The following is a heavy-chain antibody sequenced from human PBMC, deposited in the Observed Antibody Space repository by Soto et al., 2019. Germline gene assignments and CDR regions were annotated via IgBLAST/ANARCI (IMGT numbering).Heavy chain of an antibody. D-gene: IGHD4-17*01. Sequence: EVQLVESGGGLVQPGGSLKLSCAASGFTFTGSAMHWVRQASGKGLEWVGRIRSKANTYATAYAASVKGRFTISRDDSKNAAYLQMKSLKTEETAVCYCSSSYGDEYYFDFWGQGTLVAVS. CDR2: IRSKANTYAT. J-gene: IGHJ4*02. CDR1: GFTFTGSA. V-gene: IGHV3-73*02. CDR3: SSSYGDEYYFDF.